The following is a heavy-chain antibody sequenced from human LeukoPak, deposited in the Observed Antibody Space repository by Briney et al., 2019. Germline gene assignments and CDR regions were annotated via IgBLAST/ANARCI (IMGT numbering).Heavy chain of an antibody. Sequence: KPSETLSLTCTVSGGSISSSSYYWGWIRQPPGKGLEWTGSIYYSGSTYYNPSLKSRVTISVDTSKNQFSLKLSSVTAADTAVYYCARSNPSFDYWGQGTLVTVSS. CDR1: GGSISSSSYY. CDR3: ARSNPSFDY. J-gene: IGHJ4*02. D-gene: IGHD6-6*01. V-gene: IGHV4-39*01. CDR2: IYYSGST.